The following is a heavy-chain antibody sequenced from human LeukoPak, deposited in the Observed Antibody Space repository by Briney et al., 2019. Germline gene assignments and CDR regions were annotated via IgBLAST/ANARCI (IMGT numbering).Heavy chain of an antibody. CDR1: AFTFRSYG. V-gene: IGHV3-23*01. CDR2: ISGSGGST. J-gene: IGHJ1*01. D-gene: IGHD3-16*01. CDR3: AKDDDWGRYKH. Sequence: GGSLRLSCATSAFTFRSYGMHWVRQAPDKGLEWVSAISGSGGSTYYADSVKGRFTISRDNSKNTLYLQMNSLRAEDTAVYYCAKDDDWGRYKHWGQGTLVTVSS.